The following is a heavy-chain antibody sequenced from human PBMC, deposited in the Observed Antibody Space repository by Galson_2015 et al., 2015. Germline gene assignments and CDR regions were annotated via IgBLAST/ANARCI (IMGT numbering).Heavy chain of an antibody. CDR1: GFTFSSYG. J-gene: IGHJ4*02. CDR2: IWYDGSNK. D-gene: IGHD2-15*01. CDR3: AREMRIHQYYFDY. Sequence: SLRLSCAASGFTFSSYGMHWVRQAPGKGLEWVAVIWYDGSNKYYADSVKGRFTISRDNSKNTLYLQMNSLRAEDTAVYYCAREMRIHQYYFDYWGQGTLVTVSS. V-gene: IGHV3-33*01.